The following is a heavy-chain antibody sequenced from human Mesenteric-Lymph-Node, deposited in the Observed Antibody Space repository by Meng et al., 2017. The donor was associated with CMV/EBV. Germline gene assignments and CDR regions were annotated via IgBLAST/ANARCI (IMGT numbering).Heavy chain of an antibody. CDR2: IYCSGST. J-gene: IGHJ6*02. Sequence: SETLSLTCTVSGGSISSGDYYWSWIRQPPGKGLEWIGSIYCSGSTYYNPSLKSRVIISVDTSKNQFSLKLSSVTAADTAMYYCARDGGCSGGSCYSGMDVWGQGTTVTVSS. D-gene: IGHD2-15*01. CDR1: GGSISSGDYY. CDR3: ARDGGCSGGSCYSGMDV. V-gene: IGHV4-30-4*08.